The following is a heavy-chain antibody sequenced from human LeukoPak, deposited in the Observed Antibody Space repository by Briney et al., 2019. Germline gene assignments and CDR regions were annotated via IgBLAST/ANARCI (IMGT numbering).Heavy chain of an antibody. CDR3: AREGILTGYCDAFDI. CDR1: GFTFSSYA. CDR2: ISGSGGST. D-gene: IGHD3-9*01. Sequence: GGSLRLSCVVSGFTFSSYAMSWVRQAPGKGLEWVSGISGSGGSTYYADSVKGRFTISRDNAKNSLYLQMNSLRAEDTAVYYCAREGILTGYCDAFDIWGQGTMVTVSS. V-gene: IGHV3-23*01. J-gene: IGHJ3*02.